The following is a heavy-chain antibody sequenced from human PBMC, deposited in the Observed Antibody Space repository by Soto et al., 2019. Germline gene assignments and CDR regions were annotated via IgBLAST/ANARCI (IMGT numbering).Heavy chain of an antibody. CDR3: ARAGCDGGSCYTLVGLRYGMDV. CDR1: GFTFSSYA. J-gene: IGHJ6*02. Sequence: QVQLVESGGGVVQPGRSQRLSCAASGFTFSSYAMYWVRQAPGKGLEWVAVISYDGNNKYYADSVKGRFTISRDNSKNTLYLHMNSLRAEDTAVYSCARAGCDGGSCYTLVGLRYGMDVWGQGTTVTVSS. V-gene: IGHV3-30-3*01. D-gene: IGHD2-15*01. CDR2: ISYDGNNK.